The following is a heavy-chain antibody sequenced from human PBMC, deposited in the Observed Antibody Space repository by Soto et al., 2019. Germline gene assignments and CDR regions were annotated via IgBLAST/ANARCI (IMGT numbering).Heavy chain of an antibody. CDR2: IYYSGST. Sequence: SETLSLTCTVSGGSISSSSYYWGWIRQPPGKGLEWIGSIYYSGSTYYNPSLKSRVTISVDTSKNQFSLRLSSVTAADTAVYYCAGRTVTTPNWFDPWGQGTLVTVSS. D-gene: IGHD4-4*01. CDR3: AGRTVTTPNWFDP. CDR1: GGSISSSSYY. J-gene: IGHJ5*02. V-gene: IGHV4-39*01.